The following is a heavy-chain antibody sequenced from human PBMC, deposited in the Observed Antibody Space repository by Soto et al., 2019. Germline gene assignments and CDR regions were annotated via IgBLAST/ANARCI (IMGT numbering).Heavy chain of an antibody. Sequence: GASVKVSCKASGXTFTGYYMHWVRQAPGQGLEWMGWINPNSGGTNYAQKFQGWVTMTRDTSISTAYMELSRLRSDDTAVYYCARDLATMDYXYYYGMDVWGQGTTVTVSS. V-gene: IGHV1-2*04. CDR3: ARDLATMDYXYYYGMDV. CDR2: INPNSGGT. CDR1: GXTFTGYY. D-gene: IGHD5-12*01. J-gene: IGHJ6*02.